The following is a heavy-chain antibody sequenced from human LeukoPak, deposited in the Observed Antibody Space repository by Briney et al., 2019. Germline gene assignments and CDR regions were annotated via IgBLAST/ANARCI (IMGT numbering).Heavy chain of an antibody. D-gene: IGHD1-7*01. CDR1: GFTFSSYA. J-gene: IGHJ4*02. CDR2: ISASGYST. Sequence: GGSLRVSCAASGFTFSSYAMSWVRQAPGNGLEWVSAISASGYSTYYADSVKGRFTISRDNSKKTLYLQMNSLRAEDTAIFYCAKDVYNWNFYFDYWGQGTLVTVSS. CDR3: AKDVYNWNFYFDY. V-gene: IGHV3-23*01.